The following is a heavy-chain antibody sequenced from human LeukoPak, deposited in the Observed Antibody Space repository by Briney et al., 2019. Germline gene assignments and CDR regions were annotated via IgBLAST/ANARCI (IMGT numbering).Heavy chain of an antibody. CDR2: IYTGGDT. CDR1: RFSLSNNN. CDR3: ARGQMFTVGGSDA. D-gene: IGHD6-25*01. J-gene: IGHJ5*02. Sequence: GGSLRLSSAASRFSLSNNNMRCGRQAPGKGLEWVSVIYTGGDTYYADSVRGRFTISRDNSKNTVNLQMNSLRAEDTALYYCARGQMFTVGGSDAWGQGTLVTVSS. V-gene: IGHV3-53*01.